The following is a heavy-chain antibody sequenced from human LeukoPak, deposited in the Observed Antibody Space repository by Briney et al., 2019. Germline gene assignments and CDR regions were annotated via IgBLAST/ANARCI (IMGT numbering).Heavy chain of an antibody. V-gene: IGHV1-69*13. Sequence: EASVKVSCKAPGGTFSSYAISWVRQAPGQGLEWMGGIIPIFGTANYAQKFQGRVTITADESTSTAYMELSSLRSEDTAVYYCAGFWSGYDYYYYYGMDVWGQGTTVTVSS. J-gene: IGHJ6*02. CDR3: AGFWSGYDYYYYYGMDV. CDR1: GGTFSSYA. CDR2: IIPIFGTA. D-gene: IGHD3-3*01.